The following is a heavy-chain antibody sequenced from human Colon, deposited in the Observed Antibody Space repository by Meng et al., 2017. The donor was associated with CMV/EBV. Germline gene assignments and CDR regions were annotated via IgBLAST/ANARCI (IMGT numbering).Heavy chain of an antibody. CDR1: GFSFNRHA. J-gene: IGHJ4*02. D-gene: IGHD3-10*01. V-gene: IGHV3-30-3*01. CDR2: ISYDGTHK. CDR3: ARDSGTGSYVFHFDH. Sequence: GGSLRLSCSASGFSFNRHALHWVRQGPGKGLEWVAMISYDGTHKAFTASVKGRFTISRDNSRDTVYLQMNNLRPEDAAKYFCARDSGTGSYVFHFDHWGLGAQVTVSS.